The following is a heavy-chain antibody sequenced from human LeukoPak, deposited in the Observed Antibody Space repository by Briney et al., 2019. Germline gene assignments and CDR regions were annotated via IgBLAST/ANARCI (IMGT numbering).Heavy chain of an antibody. D-gene: IGHD1-1*01. Sequence: ASVKVSCKASGYSFTDYAITWVRQAPGQGLEWMGWLSTYNGDTHHAHKVQGRVTMTRDTSTSTAYMELGTLRSEDTAVYYCARGNGLENWFGPWGQGTLVTVSS. V-gene: IGHV1-18*01. J-gene: IGHJ5*02. CDR3: ARGNGLENWFGP. CDR2: LSTYNGDT. CDR1: GYSFTDYA.